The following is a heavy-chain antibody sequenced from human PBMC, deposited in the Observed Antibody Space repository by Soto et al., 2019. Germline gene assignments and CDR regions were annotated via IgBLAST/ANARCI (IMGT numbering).Heavy chain of an antibody. Sequence: PGGSLRLSCTASGLILSSHEMNWVRQAPGKGLEWVSYISSSGNLIYYADSVKGRFTISRDNAKNSLSLQMNSLRPEDTGVYYCAREEDALRDAMDVWGQGTTVTVSS. CDR3: AREEDALRDAMDV. CDR1: GLILSSHE. D-gene: IGHD2-15*01. V-gene: IGHV3-48*03. J-gene: IGHJ6*02. CDR2: ISSSGNLI.